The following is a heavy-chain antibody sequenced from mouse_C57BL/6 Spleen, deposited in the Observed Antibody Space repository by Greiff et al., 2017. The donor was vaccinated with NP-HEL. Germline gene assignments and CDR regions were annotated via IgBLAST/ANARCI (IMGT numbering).Heavy chain of an antibody. CDR1: GYTFTSYW. CDR3: ARYYYGSSYAMDY. Sequence: QVQLQQSGAELVKPGASVKLSCKASGYTFTSYWMPWVKQRPGRGLEWIGRIDPNSGGTKYNEKFKSKATLTVAKPSSAAYMQLSSLTSEDSAVYYCARYYYGSSYAMDYWGQGTSVTVAS. D-gene: IGHD1-1*01. J-gene: IGHJ4*01. CDR2: IDPNSGGT. V-gene: IGHV1-72*01.